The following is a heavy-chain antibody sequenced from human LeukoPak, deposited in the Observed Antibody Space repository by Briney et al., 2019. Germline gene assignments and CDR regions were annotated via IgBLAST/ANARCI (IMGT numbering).Heavy chain of an antibody. CDR3: ATGITMVRGVIPQHDAFDI. Sequence: GGSLRLSCAASGFTFSSYGMSWVRQAPGKGLEWVSAISGSGGSTYYADSVKGRFTISRDNSKNTLYLQMNSLRAEDTAVYYCATGITMVRGVIPQHDAFDIWGQGTMVTVSS. D-gene: IGHD3-10*01. J-gene: IGHJ3*02. CDR1: GFTFSSYG. V-gene: IGHV3-23*01. CDR2: ISGSGGST.